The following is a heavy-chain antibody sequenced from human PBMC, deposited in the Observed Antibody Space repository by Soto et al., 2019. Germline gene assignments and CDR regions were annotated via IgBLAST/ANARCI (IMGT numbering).Heavy chain of an antibody. Sequence: PGGSLRLSCVASGFTFSNYNMNWVRQAPGKGLEGVSHISGTGVYIHYADAVKGRFTISRDNAKSAVYLQMNSLRAEDTAVYYCAREGALKPFSSWGQGALVTVSS. CDR2: ISGTGVYI. CDR1: GFTFSNYN. J-gene: IGHJ5*02. CDR3: AREGALKPFSS. V-gene: IGHV3-21*01.